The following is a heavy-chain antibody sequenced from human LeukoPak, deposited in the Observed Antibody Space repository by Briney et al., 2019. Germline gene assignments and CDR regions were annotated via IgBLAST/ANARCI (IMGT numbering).Heavy chain of an antibody. CDR1: GYTFTGYY. D-gene: IGHD3-16*02. CDR3: ARAGLVNYVWGSYRYFDY. V-gene: IGHV1-2*02. J-gene: IGHJ4*02. CDR2: INPNSGGT. Sequence: ASVKVSCKASGYTFTGYYMHWVRQAPGQGLEWMGWINPNSGGTNYAQKFQGRVTMTRDTSISTACMELSRLRSDDTAVYYCARAGLVNYVWGSYRYFDYWGQGTLVTVSS.